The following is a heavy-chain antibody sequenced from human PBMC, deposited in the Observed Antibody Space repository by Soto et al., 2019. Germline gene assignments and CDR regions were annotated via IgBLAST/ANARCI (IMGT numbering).Heavy chain of an antibody. Sequence: GGSLRLSCAASGFTFSSYGMHWVRQAPGKGLEWVAVIWYDGSNKYYADSVKGRFTISRDNSKNTLYLQMNSLRAEDTAVYYCARDRLLQAMVTFAFDYWGQGTLVTVSS. V-gene: IGHV3-33*01. CDR1: GFTFSSYG. D-gene: IGHD5-18*01. J-gene: IGHJ4*02. CDR2: IWYDGSNK. CDR3: ARDRLLQAMVTFAFDY.